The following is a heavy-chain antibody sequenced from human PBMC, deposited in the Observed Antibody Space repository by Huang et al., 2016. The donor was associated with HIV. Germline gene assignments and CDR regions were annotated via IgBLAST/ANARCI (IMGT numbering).Heavy chain of an antibody. CDR3: ARDPSNSSGWYYRSLWDAFDI. D-gene: IGHD6-19*01. Sequence: EVQLVESGGGLVKPGGSLRLSCAASGFTFSSYSMNWVRQAPGKGMKLVLSVSSSSSYIYYADSVKGRFTISRDNAKNSLYLQMNSLRAEDTAVYYCARDPSNSSGWYYRSLWDAFDIWGQGTMVTVSS. CDR2: VSSSSSYI. J-gene: IGHJ3*02. CDR1: GFTFSSYS. V-gene: IGHV3-21*01.